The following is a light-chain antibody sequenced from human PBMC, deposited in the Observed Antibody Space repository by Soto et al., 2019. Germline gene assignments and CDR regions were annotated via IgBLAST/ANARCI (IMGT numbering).Light chain of an antibody. V-gene: IGKV3-20*01. CDR1: QSVSSSY. J-gene: IGKJ4*01. Sequence: EIVLTQSPGTLSLSPGERATLSCRASQSVSSSYLAWYQQKPGQAPRLLIYGASGRATGIPARFSGSGSGTDFTLTISRLEPEDFAVYYCQQYDSSPLTFGGGTKVEIK. CDR2: GAS. CDR3: QQYDSSPLT.